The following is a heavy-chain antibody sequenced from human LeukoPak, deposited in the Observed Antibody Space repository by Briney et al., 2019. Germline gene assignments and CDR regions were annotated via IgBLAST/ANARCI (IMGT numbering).Heavy chain of an antibody. CDR1: GGSFSGYY. CDR2: INHSGST. D-gene: IGHD3-3*01. CDR3: AREVGRRSGYSY. V-gene: IGHV4-34*01. J-gene: IGHJ4*02. Sequence: SETLSLTCAVYGGSFSGYYWSWIRQPPGKGLEWIGEINHSGSTNYNPSLNSRVTISVDTSKNQFSLKLSSVTAADTAVYYCAREVGRRSGYSYWGQGTPVTVSS.